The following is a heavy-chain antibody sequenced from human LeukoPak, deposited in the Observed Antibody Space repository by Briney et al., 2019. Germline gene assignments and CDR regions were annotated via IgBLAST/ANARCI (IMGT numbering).Heavy chain of an antibody. Sequence: GSLRLSCAASGFTFSSYSMNWVRQAPGKGLEWVSYISSSSSTIYYADSVKGRFTISRDNAKNTLYLQMNSLRAEDTAVYYCATGNYNKPFDYWGQGTLVTVSS. V-gene: IGHV3-48*04. D-gene: IGHD1-7*01. J-gene: IGHJ4*02. CDR3: ATGNYNKPFDY. CDR2: ISSSSSTI. CDR1: GFTFSSYS.